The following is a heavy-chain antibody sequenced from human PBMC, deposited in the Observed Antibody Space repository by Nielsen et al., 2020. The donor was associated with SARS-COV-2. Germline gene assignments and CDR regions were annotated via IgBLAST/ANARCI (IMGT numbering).Heavy chain of an antibody. D-gene: IGHD3-10*01. CDR3: AKDDVVRGDAFDI. J-gene: IGHJ3*02. CDR2: VSSSGGST. V-gene: IGHV3-23*01. CDR1: GFTFNIYA. Sequence: GGSLRLSCAASGFTFNIYAMAWVRRIPGRGLQWVTGVSSSGGSTYYTDSVKGRFTISRDNSKNTLYLEMHSLRVEDTALYYCAKDDVVRGDAFDIWGQGTMVTVSS.